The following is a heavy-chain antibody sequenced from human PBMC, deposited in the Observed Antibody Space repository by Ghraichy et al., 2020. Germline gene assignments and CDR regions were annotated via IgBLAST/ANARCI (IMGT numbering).Heavy chain of an antibody. V-gene: IGHV3-23*01. CDR1: GFTFSTCA. D-gene: IGHD4-11*01. CDR2: TGRTTGVT. Sequence: GGSLRLSCAASGFTFSTCAMSWVRQAPGKGLEWVSLTGRTTGVTYYADSVKGRFTISRDMSKDTLYLQMNSLTAEDTAVYYCAKGDGVDYQIDHWGQGTLVTV. J-gene: IGHJ1*01. CDR3: AKGDGVDYQIDH.